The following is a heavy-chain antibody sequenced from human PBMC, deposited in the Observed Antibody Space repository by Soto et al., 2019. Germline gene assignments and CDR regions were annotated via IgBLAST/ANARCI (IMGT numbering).Heavy chain of an antibody. D-gene: IGHD5-12*01. J-gene: IGHJ6*02. Sequence: ASVKVSCKASGFTFTNSAVQWVRQARGQRLEWIGWIVVGSGNTNYAQKFQERVTITRDMSTSTAYMELGSLRSEDTAVYYCATLSPDIVATMGPYYYYYGMDVWGQGTTVTVSS. CDR2: IVVGSGNT. V-gene: IGHV1-58*01. CDR3: ATLSPDIVATMGPYYYYYGMDV. CDR1: GFTFTNSA.